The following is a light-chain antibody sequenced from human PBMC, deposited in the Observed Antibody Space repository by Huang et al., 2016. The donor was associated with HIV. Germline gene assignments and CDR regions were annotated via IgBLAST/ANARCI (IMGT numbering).Light chain of an antibody. J-gene: IGKJ1*01. CDR3: QQSFSVPRT. V-gene: IGKV1-39*01. Sequence: DIQMTQSPPSLSASVGDRVTFTFRANQNITKSLNWYQQKPGKAPKLLIYTSSTLESGVPSRFSGSGSWSHFTLNIGNLQPEDFATYYCQQSFSVPRTFG. CDR1: QNITKS. CDR2: TSS.